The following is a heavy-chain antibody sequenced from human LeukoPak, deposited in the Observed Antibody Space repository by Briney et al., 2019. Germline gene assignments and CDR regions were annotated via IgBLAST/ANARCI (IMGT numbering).Heavy chain of an antibody. V-gene: IGHV3-11*01. CDR3: ARSLYSSGTYDY. CDR2: SSSSGSTI. J-gene: IGHJ4*02. CDR1: GFSFSDYY. D-gene: IGHD6-19*01. Sequence: PGGSPRLSCAASGFSFSDYYMSWIRQAPGKGLEWVSYSSSSGSTIYYADSVKGRFTISRDNAKRSLYLQMNSLRAEDTAVYYCARSLYSSGTYDYWGQGTLVTVSS.